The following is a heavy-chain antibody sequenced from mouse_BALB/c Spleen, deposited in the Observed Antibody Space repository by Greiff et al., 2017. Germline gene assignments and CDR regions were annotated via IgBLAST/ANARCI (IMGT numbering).Heavy chain of an antibody. CDR2: IRLKSNNYAT. Sequence: GGGLVQPGGSMKLSCVASGFTFSNYWMNWVRQSPAKGLEWVAEIRLKSNNYATHYAESVKGRFTISRDDSKSSVYLQMNNLRAEDTGIYYCHRYDYWGQGTTLTVSS. D-gene: IGHD2-14*01. CDR3: HRYDY. CDR1: GFTFSNYW. J-gene: IGHJ2*01. V-gene: IGHV6-6*02.